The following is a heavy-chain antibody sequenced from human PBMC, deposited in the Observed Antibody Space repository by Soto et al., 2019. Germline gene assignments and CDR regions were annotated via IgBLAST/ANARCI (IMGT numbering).Heavy chain of an antibody. D-gene: IGHD6-19*01. CDR1: GFTFSSYW. J-gene: IGHJ4*02. V-gene: IGHV3-7*03. CDR2: IKQDGSEK. CDR3: ARESLAVAIDY. Sequence: EVQLVESGGGLVQPGGSLRLSCAASGFTFSSYWMSWVRQAPGKGLEWVANIKQDGSEKYYVDSVKGRFTTSRDNAKNSLYLQMNSLRAEDTAVYYGARESLAVAIDYWGQGTLVTVSS.